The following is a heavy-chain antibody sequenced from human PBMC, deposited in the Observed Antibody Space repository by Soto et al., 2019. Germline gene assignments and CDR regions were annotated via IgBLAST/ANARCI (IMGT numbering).Heavy chain of an antibody. CDR1: GYTFIDFG. CDR2: ISTNSDNT. D-gene: IGHD2-8*02. J-gene: IGHJ4*02. Sequence: GASVKVSCKASGYTFIDFGISWVRQAPGQGLEWMGWISTNSDNTQYAQEFQGRVTVTTDTSTSTAYMELRSLTCDDTAIYYCAREYCAGGACYGVDYWGQGTLVTVSS. V-gene: IGHV1-18*01. CDR3: AREYCAGGACYGVDY.